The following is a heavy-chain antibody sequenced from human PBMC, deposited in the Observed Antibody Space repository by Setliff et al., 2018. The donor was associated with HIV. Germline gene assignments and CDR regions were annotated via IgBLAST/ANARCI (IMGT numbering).Heavy chain of an antibody. CDR3: ARGGAAAGIVSYYYYYMDV. V-gene: IGHV4-4*08. CDR1: GGSINTYY. D-gene: IGHD6-13*01. CDR2: FYHSGST. J-gene: IGHJ6*03. Sequence: SETLSLTCTVSGGSINTYYWTWIRQSPGKGLEWIGYFYHSGSTNYNPSLKSRVTISVDTSKNQFSLKLSSVTAADTAVYYCARGGAAAGIVSYYYYYMDVWGKGTTVTVSS.